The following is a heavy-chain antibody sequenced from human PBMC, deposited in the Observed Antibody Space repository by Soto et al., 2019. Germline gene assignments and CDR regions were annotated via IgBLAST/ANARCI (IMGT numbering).Heavy chain of an antibody. J-gene: IGHJ5*02. Sequence: SETLSLTCAVYGGSFSGYYWNWIRQPPGKGLEWIGEIDHSGYTNYNPSLKSRVTISVDTSKNQSSLRLTSVTAADTAVYYCARVRDWFDPWGQGTLVTVSS. D-gene: IGHD3-3*01. CDR1: GGSFSGYY. CDR2: IDHSGYT. CDR3: ARVRDWFDP. V-gene: IGHV4-34*01.